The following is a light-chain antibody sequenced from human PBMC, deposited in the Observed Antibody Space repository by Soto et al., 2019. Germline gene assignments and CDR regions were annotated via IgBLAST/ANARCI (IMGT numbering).Light chain of an antibody. V-gene: IGKV1-5*01. J-gene: IGKJ5*01. Sequence: DIQMTQSPSTLSASVGDRVTITCRASQSISSWLAWYQQKPGKAPKLLIYDASSLESGVPSRFSGSGSGTEFTLTIRSLQPDDFATYYCQQYHSYSRRTFGQGTRLEIK. CDR3: QQYHSYSRRT. CDR2: DAS. CDR1: QSISSW.